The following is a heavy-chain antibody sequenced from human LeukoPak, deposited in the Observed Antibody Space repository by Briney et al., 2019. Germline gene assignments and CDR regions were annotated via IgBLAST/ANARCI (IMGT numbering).Heavy chain of an antibody. CDR1: GYTFTSYD. CDR2: MNPNSGNT. CDR3: GRGGRRITIFEG. Sequence: ASVKVSCKASGYTFTSYDINWVRQATGQGLEWMGWMNPNSGNTGYAQKFQGRVTMTRNTSISTAYMELSSLRSEDTAVYYCGRGGRRITIFEGWGQGTLVTVSS. V-gene: IGHV1-8*01. J-gene: IGHJ4*02. D-gene: IGHD3-3*01.